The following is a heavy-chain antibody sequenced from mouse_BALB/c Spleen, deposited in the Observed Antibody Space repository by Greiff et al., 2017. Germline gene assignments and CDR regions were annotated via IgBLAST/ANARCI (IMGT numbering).Heavy chain of an antibody. D-gene: IGHD1-1*02. V-gene: IGHV1-69*02. CDR3: TRCGNYFDY. CDR2: IYPSDSYT. CDR1: GYTFTSYW. J-gene: IGHJ2*01. Sequence: QVQLKQSGAELVRPGASVKLSCKASGYTFTSYWINWVKQRPGQGLEWIGNIYPSDSYTNYNQKFKDKATLTVDKSSSTAYMQLSSPTSEDSAVYYCTRCGNYFDYWGQGTTLTVSS.